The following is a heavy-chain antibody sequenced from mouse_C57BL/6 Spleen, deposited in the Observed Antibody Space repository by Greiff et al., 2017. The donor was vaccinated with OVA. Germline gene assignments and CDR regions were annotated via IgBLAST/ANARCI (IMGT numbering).Heavy chain of an antibody. D-gene: IGHD2-1*01. Sequence: QVQLQQSGPELVKPGASVKISCKASGYAFSSSWMNWVKQRPGKGLEWIGRIYPGDGDTNYNGTFKGKATLTADKSSSTAYMQLSSLTSEDSAVYFCARRIYYGNYGAMDYWGQGTSVTVSS. V-gene: IGHV1-82*01. CDR1: GYAFSSSW. J-gene: IGHJ4*01. CDR2: IYPGDGDT. CDR3: ARRIYYGNYGAMDY.